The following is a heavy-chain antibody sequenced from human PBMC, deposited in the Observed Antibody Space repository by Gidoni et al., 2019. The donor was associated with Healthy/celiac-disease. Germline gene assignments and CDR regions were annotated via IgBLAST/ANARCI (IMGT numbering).Heavy chain of an antibody. CDR3: ARAYYGSGSFEVYDY. CDR2: IIPILGIA. J-gene: IGHJ4*02. D-gene: IGHD3-10*01. CDR1: GCTFSSYA. Sequence: QVQLVQSGAEVTKPGSSVKVSCKASGCTFSSYAISWVRQAPGQGLEWMGRIIPILGIANYAQKFQGRVTITADKSTSTAYMELSSLRSEDTAVYYCARAYYGSGSFEVYDYWGQGTLVTVSS. V-gene: IGHV1-69*04.